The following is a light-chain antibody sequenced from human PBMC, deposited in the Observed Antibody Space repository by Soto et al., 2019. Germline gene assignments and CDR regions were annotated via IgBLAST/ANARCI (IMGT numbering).Light chain of an antibody. V-gene: IGLV2-14*01. J-gene: IGLJ3*02. CDR1: SSDVGGYNY. CDR2: DVT. CDR3: SSYTSSSTPLV. Sequence: QSALTQPASVSGSPGQSITISCTGTSSDVGGYNYVSWYQQHPGKAPKLMIYDVTNRPSWVSNRFSGSKSGNTASLTISGLQAEDEADYYCSSYTSSSTPLVFGGGTKLTVL.